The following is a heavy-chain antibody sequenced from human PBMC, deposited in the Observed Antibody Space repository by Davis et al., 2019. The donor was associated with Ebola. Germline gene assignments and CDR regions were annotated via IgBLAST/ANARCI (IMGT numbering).Heavy chain of an antibody. CDR2: ISSSSSTI. Sequence: PGGSLRLSCAASGFTFSSYSMNWVRQAPGKGLEWVSYISSSSSTIYYADSVKGRFTISRDNAKNSLYLQMNSLRAEDTAVFYCARAHFYDSSGHIDSWGQGTLVSVSS. CDR3: ARAHFYDSSGHIDS. V-gene: IGHV3-48*01. J-gene: IGHJ4*02. CDR1: GFTFSSYS. D-gene: IGHD3-22*01.